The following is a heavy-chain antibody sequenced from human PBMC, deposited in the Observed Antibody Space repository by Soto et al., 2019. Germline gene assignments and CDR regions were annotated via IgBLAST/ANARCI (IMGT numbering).Heavy chain of an antibody. D-gene: IGHD4-17*01. CDR3: ARYWNAGTLYGAFDI. Sequence: QVQLVQSGAEVRKPGASVKVSCEASGGSFNNYVISWLRQAPGQGLEWMGGIIPNYEAANYAQKFRSRLTSTADKATNTAYMEMNSLRPEDTATYYCARYWNAGTLYGAFDIWGQGTTVIVS. V-gene: IGHV1-69*06. J-gene: IGHJ3*02. CDR2: IIPNYEAA. CDR1: GGSFNNYV.